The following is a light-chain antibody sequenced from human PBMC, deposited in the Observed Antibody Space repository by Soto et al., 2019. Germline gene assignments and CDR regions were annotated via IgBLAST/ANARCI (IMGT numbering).Light chain of an antibody. CDR2: GAS. J-gene: IGKJ5*01. Sequence: EIVLTQSPGTLSLSPGERATLSCRSSQSVSSSYLAWYQQKPGQAPRLLIYGASSRATGIPDRFSGSGSGTDFTLNISGLEPEDFAVYYCQQYGSSLITFGQGTRLEIK. CDR3: QQYGSSLIT. V-gene: IGKV3-20*01. CDR1: QSVSSSY.